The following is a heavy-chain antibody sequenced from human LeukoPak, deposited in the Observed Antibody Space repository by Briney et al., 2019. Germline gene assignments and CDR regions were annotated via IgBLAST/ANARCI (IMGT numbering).Heavy chain of an antibody. D-gene: IGHD1-14*01. V-gene: IGHV3-30-3*01. CDR2: TDGSNT. Sequence: GGSLRLSCAASGFTFTIYAIHWVRQAPGKGLEWVAVTDGSNTFYADSVKGRFSLSSDNSKNTLYLQMNSLRAEDTAVCYCAKDLIAGPPDYFDYWGQGTLVTVSS. CDR1: GFTFTIYA. CDR3: AKDLIAGPPDYFDY. J-gene: IGHJ4*02.